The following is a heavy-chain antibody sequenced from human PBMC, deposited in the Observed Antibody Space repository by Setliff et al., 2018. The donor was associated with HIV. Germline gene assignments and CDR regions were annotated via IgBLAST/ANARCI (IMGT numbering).Heavy chain of an antibody. CDR2: ISASGGST. CDR3: ARGVRGVVNGMDV. J-gene: IGHJ6*02. V-gene: IGHV3-23*01. D-gene: IGHD3-10*01. Sequence: PGGSLRLSCFTSGFIFNDYHLGWVRQAPGQGLEWVSGISASGGSTYSADSVKGRFTISRDNSKNTLFLQINSLRAEDTAVYYCARGVRGVVNGMDVWGQGTTVTVSS. CDR1: GFIFNDYH.